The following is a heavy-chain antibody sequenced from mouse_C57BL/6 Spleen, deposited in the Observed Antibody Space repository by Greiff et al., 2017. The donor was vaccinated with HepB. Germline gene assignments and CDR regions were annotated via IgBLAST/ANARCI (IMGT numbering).Heavy chain of an antibody. J-gene: IGHJ2*01. V-gene: IGHV5-4*01. Sequence: EVHLVESGGGLVKPGGSLKLSCAASGFTFSSYAMSWVRQTPEKRLEWVATISDGGSYTYYPDNVKGRFTISRDNAKNNLYLQMSHLKSEDTAMYYCAREGRYDYDYFDYWGQGTTLTVSS. CDR3: AREGRYDYDYFDY. CDR1: GFTFSSYA. D-gene: IGHD2-4*01. CDR2: ISDGGSYT.